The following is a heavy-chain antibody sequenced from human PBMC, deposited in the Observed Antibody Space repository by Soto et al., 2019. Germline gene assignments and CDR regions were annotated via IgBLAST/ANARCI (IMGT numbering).Heavy chain of an antibody. Sequence: EVQLLESGGGLVQPGESLRLSCAANRFTFSSYALSWVRQAPGKGLEWVSVISGSDDSTYYADSVKGRFTISRDNSKNTLYLQMNSLRVEDTAVYYCAKRSSSSTFDYWGQGTLVTVSS. J-gene: IGHJ4*02. CDR2: ISGSDDST. CDR1: RFTFSSYA. V-gene: IGHV3-23*01. D-gene: IGHD6-6*01. CDR3: AKRSSSSTFDY.